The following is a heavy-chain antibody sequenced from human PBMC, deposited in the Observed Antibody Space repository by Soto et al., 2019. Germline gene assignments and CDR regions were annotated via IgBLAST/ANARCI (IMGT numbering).Heavy chain of an antibody. CDR3: AKGLVVVVALIHDAFDI. CDR2: ISGNGVST. D-gene: IGHD2-15*01. Sequence: PGGSLRLSCAASGFTFSGYAMSWVRQAPGEVLEWVSAISGNGVSTYHADSVKGRFTISRDNSKNTLYLQMNSLRAEDTAIYYCAKGLVVVVALIHDAFDIWGQGTMVTVSS. V-gene: IGHV3-23*01. J-gene: IGHJ3*02. CDR1: GFTFSGYA.